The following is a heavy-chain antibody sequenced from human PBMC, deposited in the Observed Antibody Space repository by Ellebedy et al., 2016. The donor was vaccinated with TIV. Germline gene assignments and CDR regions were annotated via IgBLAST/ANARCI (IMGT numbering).Heavy chain of an antibody. CDR1: GFTFSSYS. D-gene: IGHD3-10*01. Sequence: GGSLRLXXAASGFTFSSYSMNWVRQAPGKGLEWVSSISSSSSYIYYADSVKGRFTISRDNAKNSLYLQMNSLRAEDTAVYYCARGNPAVLLWFGELLPGDYYYYGMDVWGQGTTVTVSS. V-gene: IGHV3-21*01. J-gene: IGHJ6*02. CDR2: ISSSSSYI. CDR3: ARGNPAVLLWFGELLPGDYYYYGMDV.